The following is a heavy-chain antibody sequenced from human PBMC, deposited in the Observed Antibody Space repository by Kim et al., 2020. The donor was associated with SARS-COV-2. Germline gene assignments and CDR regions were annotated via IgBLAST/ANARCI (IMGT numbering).Heavy chain of an antibody. Sequence: GGSLRLSCAASGFTFSSYGMHWVRQAPGKGLEWVAVIWYDGSNKYYADSVKGRFTISRDNSKNTLYLQMNSLRAEDTAVYYCARLGPGIAVAGPDSLDYWGQGTLVTVSS. V-gene: IGHV3-33*01. J-gene: IGHJ4*02. CDR2: IWYDGSNK. CDR1: GFTFSSYG. D-gene: IGHD6-19*01. CDR3: ARLGPGIAVAGPDSLDY.